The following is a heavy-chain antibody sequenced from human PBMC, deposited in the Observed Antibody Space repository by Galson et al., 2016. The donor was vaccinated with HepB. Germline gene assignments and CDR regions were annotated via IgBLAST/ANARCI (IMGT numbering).Heavy chain of an antibody. D-gene: IGHD3-22*01. V-gene: IGHV4-39*01. J-gene: IGHJ4*02. CDR3: ARQTSYRYYDSSGNPFFDPYYFDF. CDR2: MFHTGNA. CDR1: GDSITSGDFY. Sequence: SETLSLTCSVSGDSITSGDFYWAWIRQPPGKGLQWIGSMFHTGNAYHNPSLRSRVTISLDTSKNQFSLRLTSVTAADSSVYYCARQTSYRYYDSSGNPFFDPYYFDFWGRGILVTVSS.